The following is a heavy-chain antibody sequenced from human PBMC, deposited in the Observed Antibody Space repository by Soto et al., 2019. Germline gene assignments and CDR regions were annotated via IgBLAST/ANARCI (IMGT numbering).Heavy chain of an antibody. CDR2: ISGFNGNT. CDR3: ARIGVSSGHESPDFDS. CDR1: GYTFNFYG. Sequence: ASVKVSCKASGYTFNFYGITWVRQAPGQGLEWMGWISGFNGNTNYAADLQGRVTMTTDTSTSTAYMELRGLRSDDTAVYYCARIGVSSGHESPDFDSWGQGTLVTAS. J-gene: IGHJ4*02. V-gene: IGHV1-18*01. D-gene: IGHD3-16*01.